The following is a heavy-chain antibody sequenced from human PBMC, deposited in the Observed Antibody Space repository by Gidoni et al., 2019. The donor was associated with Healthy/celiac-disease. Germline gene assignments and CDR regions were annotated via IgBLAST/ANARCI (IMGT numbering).Heavy chain of an antibody. CDR3: ARVAVSRYAFDI. CDR1: GGSISSYY. D-gene: IGHD4-4*01. CDR2: IYYSGST. V-gene: IGHV4-59*01. J-gene: IGHJ3*02. Sequence: QVQLPASRPGLVKPSETLSLTCTVSGGSISSYYWSWSRQPPGKGLEWIGYIYYSGSTNYNPSLKSRVTIAVDTSKNQFSLKLSSVTAADTAVYYCARVAVSRYAFDIWGQGTMVTVSS.